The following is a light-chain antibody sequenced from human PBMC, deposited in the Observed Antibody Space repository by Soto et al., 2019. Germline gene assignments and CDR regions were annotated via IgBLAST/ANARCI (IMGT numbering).Light chain of an antibody. CDR1: SNDVGHSSF. CDR3: NAQADNGKHV. Sequence: QSALTQPPSASGSPGQSVTISCTGNSNDVGHSSFISWYQQHPGKGPKLIIYEVSKRPSGVPDRFSGSTSGNTAALSVSGRQDEDEADYFCNAQADNGKHVFGTGTKVTVL. CDR2: EVS. V-gene: IGLV2-8*01. J-gene: IGLJ1*01.